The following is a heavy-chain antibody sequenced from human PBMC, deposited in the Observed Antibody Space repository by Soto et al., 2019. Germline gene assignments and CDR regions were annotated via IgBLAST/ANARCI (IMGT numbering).Heavy chain of an antibody. CDR3: ATESAFSSGWTVYFQP. D-gene: IGHD6-19*01. CDR2: ISAYNRNT. V-gene: IGHV1-18*04. J-gene: IGHJ1*01. Sequence: ASVKVCCKDSGYTFTRYGISWVRQAPGQGLEWMGCISAYNRNTNYAQKLQGRVTMTTDTSTSTAYMELRSLRSDATAVYYCATESAFSSGWTVYFQPWCQGPLVTVAS. CDR1: GYTFTRYG.